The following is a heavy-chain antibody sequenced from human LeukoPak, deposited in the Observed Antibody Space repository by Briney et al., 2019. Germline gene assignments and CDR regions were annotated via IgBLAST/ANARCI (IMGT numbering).Heavy chain of an antibody. CDR2: ISPFNGNT. D-gene: IGHD4-17*01. CDR1: GYTFTSYG. J-gene: IGHJ4*02. Sequence: ASLKVSCKASGYTFTSYGITWVRQAPGKGLEWMGWISPFNGNTNYAQKFQGRVSLTTDTSTNTTYMELKSLRSDDTAIYYCARQVGQLFYYGDTVFPHWGQGTLVTVSS. V-gene: IGHV1-18*01. CDR3: ARQVGQLFYYGDTVFPH.